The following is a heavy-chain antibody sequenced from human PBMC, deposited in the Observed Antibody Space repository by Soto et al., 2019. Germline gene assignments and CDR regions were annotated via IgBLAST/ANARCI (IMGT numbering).Heavy chain of an antibody. CDR2: ISYDGSNK. CDR1: GFTFSSYG. CDR3: AKSSAMISYGMDV. Sequence: GSLRLSCAASGFTFSSYGMHWVRQAPGKGLEWVAVISYDGSNKYYADSVKGRFTISRDNSKNTLYLQMNSLRAEDTAVYYCAKSSAMISYGMDVWGQGTTVTVSS. V-gene: IGHV3-30*18. D-gene: IGHD3-22*01. J-gene: IGHJ6*02.